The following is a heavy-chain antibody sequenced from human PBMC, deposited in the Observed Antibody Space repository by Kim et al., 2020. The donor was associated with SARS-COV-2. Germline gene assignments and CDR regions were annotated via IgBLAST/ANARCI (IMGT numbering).Heavy chain of an antibody. V-gene: IGHV3-15*01. CDR3: TTVLPATGGYYYYYMDV. CDR2: IKSKTDGGTT. D-gene: IGHD7-27*01. J-gene: IGHJ6*03. Sequence: GGSLRLSCAASGFTFSNAWMSWVRQAPGKGLEWVGRIKSKTDGGTTDYAAPVKGRFTISRDDSKNTLYLQMNSLKTEDTAVYYCTTVLPATGGYYYYYMDVWGKGTTVTVSS. CDR1: GFTFSNAW.